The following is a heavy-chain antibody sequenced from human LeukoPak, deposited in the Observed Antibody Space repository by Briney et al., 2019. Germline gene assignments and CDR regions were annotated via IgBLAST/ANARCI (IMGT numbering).Heavy chain of an antibody. CDR3: AREVDTAMVTRFDY. D-gene: IGHD5-18*01. Sequence: LETLSLTCAVYGGSFSGYYWSWIRQPPGKGLEWIGEINHSGSTNYNPSLKSRVTISVDTSKNQFSLKLSSVTAADTAVYYCAREVDTAMVTRFDYWGQGTLVTVSS. J-gene: IGHJ4*02. V-gene: IGHV4-34*01. CDR1: GGSFSGYY. CDR2: INHSGST.